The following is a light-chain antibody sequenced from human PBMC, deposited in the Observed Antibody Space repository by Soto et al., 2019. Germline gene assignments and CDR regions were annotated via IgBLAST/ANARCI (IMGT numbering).Light chain of an antibody. Sequence: DIVMTQSPATLSVSPGERATLSCRASQSVSSNLAWYQQKPGQAPRLLIYSASTRAAGIPVRFSGSGSGTEFTLTISSLQSEDFAVYYCQQCNNWPRTFGQGTKVDIK. CDR2: SAS. V-gene: IGKV3-15*01. CDR3: QQCNNWPRT. J-gene: IGKJ1*01. CDR1: QSVSSN.